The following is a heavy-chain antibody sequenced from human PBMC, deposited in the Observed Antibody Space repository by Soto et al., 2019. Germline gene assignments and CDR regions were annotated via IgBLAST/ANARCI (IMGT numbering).Heavy chain of an antibody. CDR2: ISWDGGST. CDR1: GFTFDDYT. Sequence: EVQLVESGGVVVQPGGSLRLSCAASGFTFDDYTMHWVRQAPGKGLEWVSLISWDGGSTYYADSVKGRFTISRDNSKNSLYLQMNSLRTEDTALYYSAKGLGNYYDSSGIDYWGQGTLVTVSS. CDR3: AKGLGNYYDSSGIDY. D-gene: IGHD3-22*01. J-gene: IGHJ4*02. V-gene: IGHV3-43*01.